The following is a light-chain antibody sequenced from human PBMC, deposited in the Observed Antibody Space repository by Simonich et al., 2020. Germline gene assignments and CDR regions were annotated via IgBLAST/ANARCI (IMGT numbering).Light chain of an antibody. CDR3: QSYDSSNHRGV. V-gene: IGLV6-57*03. CDR1: SGSIASNY. Sequence: NFMLTQPHSVSESPGKTVTISCTRSSGSIASNYVQWYQQRPGSAPTTVTYEDNQSPSGVPERFSGSIDSSSNSASLTISGLKTEDEADYYCQSYDSSNHRGVFGGGTKLTVL. CDR2: EDN. J-gene: IGLJ2*01.